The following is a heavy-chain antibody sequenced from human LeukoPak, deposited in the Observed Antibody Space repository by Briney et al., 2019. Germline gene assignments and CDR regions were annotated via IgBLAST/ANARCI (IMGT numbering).Heavy chain of an antibody. CDR3: ARDGGGSYYVDEYFQH. J-gene: IGHJ1*01. Sequence: SQTLSLTCTVSGGSISSGSYYWSWIRQPAGKGLEWIGRIYTSGSTNYNPSLKSRVTISVDTSKNQFSLKLSSVTAADTAVYYCARDGGGSYYVDEYFQHWGQGTLVTVSS. D-gene: IGHD1-26*01. V-gene: IGHV4-61*02. CDR1: GGSISSGSYY. CDR2: IYTSGST.